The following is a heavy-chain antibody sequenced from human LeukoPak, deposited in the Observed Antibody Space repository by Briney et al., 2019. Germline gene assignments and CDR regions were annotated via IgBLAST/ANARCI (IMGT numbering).Heavy chain of an antibody. V-gene: IGHV4-59*01. CDR2: LYYSGST. J-gene: IGHJ3*02. D-gene: IGHD3-10*01. CDR1: GGSNSSYY. CDR3: ARGGSGISNAFDI. Sequence: SETLSLTCSVSGGSNSSYYWSWIRQPPGKGLEWIGYLYYSGSTNSNPSLKSRVTMSVDTSKNQFSLKLRSVTAADTAVYYCARGGSGISNAFDIWGQGTMVTVSS.